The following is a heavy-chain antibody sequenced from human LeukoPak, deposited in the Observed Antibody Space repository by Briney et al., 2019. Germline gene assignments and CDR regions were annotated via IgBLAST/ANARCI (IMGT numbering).Heavy chain of an antibody. V-gene: IGHV3-33*06. CDR2: IWYDGSNK. CDR3: AKEEGDAFDI. Sequence: PGGSLRLSCAASGFTFSNAWMSWVRQAPGKGLEWVAVIWYDGSNKYYADSVKGRFTISRDNSKNTLYLQMNSLRAEDTAVYYCAKEEGDAFDIWGQGTMVTVSS. J-gene: IGHJ3*02. CDR1: GFTFSNAW.